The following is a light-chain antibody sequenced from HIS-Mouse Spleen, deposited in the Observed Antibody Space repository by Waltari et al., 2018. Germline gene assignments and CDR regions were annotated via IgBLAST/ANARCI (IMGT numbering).Light chain of an antibody. CDR3: QQSYSTIFT. CDR1: QSISSY. CDR2: AAS. Sequence: DIQMTQSPSSLSASVGDRVTITCRASQSISSYLNWYQQKPGKAPKLLIYAASSLQSGVPSRFSGSGSGTEFTLTISSLQPEDFATYYCQQSYSTIFTFGPGTKVDIK. V-gene: IGKV1-39*01. J-gene: IGKJ3*01.